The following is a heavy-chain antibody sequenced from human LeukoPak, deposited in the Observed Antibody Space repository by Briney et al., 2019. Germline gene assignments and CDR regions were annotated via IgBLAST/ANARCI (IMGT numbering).Heavy chain of an antibody. CDR3: ARDGDYFESSAYSPGTY. V-gene: IGHV3-30-3*01. D-gene: IGHD3-22*01. Sequence: GGSLRLSCAASGLSFSSYAIHWVRQAPGKGLEWVADISYDGSNKYYADSVKGRFTISRDNSKKTLYLQMNSLRAEDTAVYYCARDGDYFESSAYSPGTYWGQGTLVNVSP. J-gene: IGHJ4*02. CDR2: ISYDGSNK. CDR1: GLSFSSYA.